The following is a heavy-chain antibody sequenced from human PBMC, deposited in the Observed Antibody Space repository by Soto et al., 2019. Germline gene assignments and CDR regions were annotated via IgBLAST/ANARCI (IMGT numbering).Heavy chain of an antibody. J-gene: IGHJ4*02. V-gene: IGHV1-2*04. CDR3: ARGRNYYNSSGYYPYYFDY. CDR2: INPNSGGT. D-gene: IGHD3-22*01. Sequence: ASVKVSCKASGYTFTGYYMHWVRQAPGQGLEWMGWINPNSGGTNYAQKFQGWVTMTRDTSISTAYMELSRLRSDDTAVYYCARGRNYYNSSGYYPYYFDYWGQGTLVTVSS. CDR1: GYTFTGYY.